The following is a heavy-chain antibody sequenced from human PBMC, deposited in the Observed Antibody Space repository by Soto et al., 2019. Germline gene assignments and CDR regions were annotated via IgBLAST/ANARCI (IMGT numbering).Heavy chain of an antibody. Sequence: LSLTCTVSGGSISSYYWSWIRQPPGKGLEWIGYIYSSGSTNYNPSLKSRVTISVDTSKNQFSLKLSSVTAADSAVYYCARHVGGITIFGVVIASWFDPWGQGTLVTVSS. CDR3: ARHVGGITIFGVVIASWFDP. CDR2: IYSSGST. V-gene: IGHV4-59*08. J-gene: IGHJ5*02. CDR1: GGSISSYY. D-gene: IGHD3-3*01.